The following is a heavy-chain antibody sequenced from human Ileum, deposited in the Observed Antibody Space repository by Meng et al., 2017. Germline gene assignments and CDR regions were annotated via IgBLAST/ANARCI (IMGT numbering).Heavy chain of an antibody. J-gene: IGHJ4*02. CDR2: TYYRSKWSS. CDR1: GDSVSSNSAA. Sequence: QLQQSEPGLLKPFTTLPLTCAISGDSVSSNSAAWNWIRQSPSGGLEWLGRTYYRSKWSSDYAVSVRGRITINADTSKNQFSLQLNSVTPDDTAVYYCARKAVAVGTFDYWGQGTLVTVSS. D-gene: IGHD6-19*01. V-gene: IGHV6-1*01. CDR3: ARKAVAVGTFDY.